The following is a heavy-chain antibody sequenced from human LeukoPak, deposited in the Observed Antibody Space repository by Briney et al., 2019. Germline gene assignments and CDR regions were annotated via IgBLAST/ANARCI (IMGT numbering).Heavy chain of an antibody. CDR2: ISSSSSYI. J-gene: IGHJ4*02. V-gene: IGHV3-21*01. CDR3: TSARDQLFDY. Sequence: GGSLRLSCAASGYTFSSYSMNWVRQAPGKGLEWVSSISSSSSYIYYADSVKGRFTISRDNAKNSLYLQMNSLRAEDTAVYYCTSARDQLFDYWGQGTLVTVSS. D-gene: IGHD2-2*01. CDR1: GYTFSSYS.